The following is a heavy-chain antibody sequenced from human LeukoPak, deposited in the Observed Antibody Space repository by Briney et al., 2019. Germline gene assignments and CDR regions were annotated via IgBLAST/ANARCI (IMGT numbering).Heavy chain of an antibody. D-gene: IGHD3-10*01. CDR2: INPSGGST. CDR1: GYTFTSYY. J-gene: IGHJ5*02. V-gene: IGHV1-46*01. Sequence: ASVKVSCKASGYTFTSYYMHWVRQAPGQGLEWMGIINPSGGSTSYAQKFQGRVTMTRDTSTSTVYMELSGLRSEDTAVCYCAREASRGSGSYYNVCLDPWGQGTLVTVS. CDR3: AREASRGSGSYYNVCLDP.